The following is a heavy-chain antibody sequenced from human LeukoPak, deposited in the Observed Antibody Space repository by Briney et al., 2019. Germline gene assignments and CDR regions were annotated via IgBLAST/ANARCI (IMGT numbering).Heavy chain of an antibody. CDR1: GGSFSGYY. D-gene: IGHD4-17*01. V-gene: IGHV4-34*01. J-gene: IGHJ4*02. CDR3: AREDGVTGGDYSFDY. CDR2: INHSGST. Sequence: SETLSLTCAVYGGSFSGYYWSWIRQPPGKGLEWIGEINHSGSTNYNPSLKSRVTISVDTSKNQFSLKLSSVTAADTAVYYCAREDGVTGGDYSFDYWGQGTLVTVSS.